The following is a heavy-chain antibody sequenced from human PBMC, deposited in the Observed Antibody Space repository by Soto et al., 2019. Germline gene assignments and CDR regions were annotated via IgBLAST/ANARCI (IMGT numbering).Heavy chain of an antibody. Sequence: SETLSLTCTVSGGSISPDYWSWIRQAPGKGLEWIAYIYYSGSTNYNPSLKSRVSISVDTSKNQCSLKLSSVTAADTAVYYCARASYYSDSFGYFLDYWGRGTLVTVSS. D-gene: IGHD3-22*01. CDR2: IYYSGST. CDR3: ARASYYSDSFGYFLDY. CDR1: GGSISPDY. V-gene: IGHV4-59*01. J-gene: IGHJ4*01.